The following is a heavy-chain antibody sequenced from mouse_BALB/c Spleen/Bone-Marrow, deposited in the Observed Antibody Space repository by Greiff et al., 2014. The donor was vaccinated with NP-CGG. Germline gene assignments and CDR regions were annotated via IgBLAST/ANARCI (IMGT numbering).Heavy chain of an antibody. Sequence: EVQLVESGGGLVQPGGSMKLSCVASGFTFSGYWMNWVRQSPEKGLEWVAGIRLKSNNYATHYAESVKGRFTISRGDSKSSVYLQMNNIRAEDTGIYYCTRDWDDAMDYWGQGTSVTVSS. V-gene: IGHV6-6*02. CDR1: GFTFSGYW. D-gene: IGHD4-1*01. CDR3: TRDWDDAMDY. CDR2: IRLKSNNYAT. J-gene: IGHJ4*01.